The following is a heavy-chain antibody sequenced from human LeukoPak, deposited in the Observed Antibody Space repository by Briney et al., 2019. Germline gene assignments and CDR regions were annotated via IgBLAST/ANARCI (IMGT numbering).Heavy chain of an antibody. CDR3: ARDHPADIVVVPAAMLDY. J-gene: IGHJ4*02. CDR2: IWYDGSNK. D-gene: IGHD2-2*01. V-gene: IGHV3-33*01. CDR1: GFTFSSYG. Sequence: GGSLRLSCAASGFTFSSYGMHWVRQAPGKGLEWVAVIWYDGSNKYYADSVKGRSTISRDNSKNTLYLQMNSLRAEDTAVYYCARDHPADIVVVPAAMLDYWGQGTLVTVSS.